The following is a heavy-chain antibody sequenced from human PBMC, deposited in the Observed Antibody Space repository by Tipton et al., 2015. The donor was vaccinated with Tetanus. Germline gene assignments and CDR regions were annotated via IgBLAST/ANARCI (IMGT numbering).Heavy chain of an antibody. V-gene: IGHV5-51*01. CDR3: ARLWGNIVVVPAAMREAGVEARGMDV. Sequence: MQLVQSGAEVKKPGESLKISCKGSGYSFTSYWIGWVRQMPGKGLEWMGIIYPGDSDTRYSTSFQGQVPIPADKSISTAYLQWSSLKASDPAMYYCARLWGNIVVVPAAMREAGVEARGMDVWGQGTTVTVSS. CDR1: GYSFTSYW. CDR2: IYPGDSDT. J-gene: IGHJ6*02. D-gene: IGHD2-2*01.